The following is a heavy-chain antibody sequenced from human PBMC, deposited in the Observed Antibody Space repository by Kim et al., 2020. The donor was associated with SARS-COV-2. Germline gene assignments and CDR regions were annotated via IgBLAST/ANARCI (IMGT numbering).Heavy chain of an antibody. V-gene: IGHV4-59*13. J-gene: IGHJ5*02. CDR3: ARSLPGSSWYVWFDP. Sequence: SETLSLTCTVSGGSISSYYWSWIRQPPGKGLEWIGYIYYSGSTNYNPSLKSRVTISVDTSKNQFSLKLSSVTAADTAVYYCARSLPGSSWYVWFDPWGQGTLVTVSS. CDR1: GGSISSYY. D-gene: IGHD6-13*01. CDR2: IYYSGST.